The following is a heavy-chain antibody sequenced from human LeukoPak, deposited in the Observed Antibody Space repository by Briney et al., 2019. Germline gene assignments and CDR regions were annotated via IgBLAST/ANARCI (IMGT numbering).Heavy chain of an antibody. V-gene: IGHV3-66*01. Sequence: GSLRLSCAASGFTVSSNYMSWVRQAPGKGLEWVSVIYSGGSTYYADSVKGRFTISRDNSKNTLYLQMNSLRAEDTAVYYCATPDGSGAMAFDIWGQGTMVTVSS. D-gene: IGHD2-15*01. CDR2: IYSGGST. CDR3: ATPDGSGAMAFDI. CDR1: GFTVSSNY. J-gene: IGHJ3*02.